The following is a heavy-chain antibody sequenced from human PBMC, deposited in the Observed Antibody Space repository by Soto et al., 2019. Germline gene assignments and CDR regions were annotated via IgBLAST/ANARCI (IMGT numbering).Heavy chain of an antibody. D-gene: IGHD5-18*01. CDR1: GCTFTSYG. Sequence: ASVKVSCKASGCTFTSYGISWVRQAPGQGLEWMGWISAYNGNTNYAQKLQGRVTMTTDASTSTAYMELRSLRSEDTDVYYCAIGYSYGYVSRYWGQGTLVTVSS. CDR3: AIGYSYGYVSRY. CDR2: ISAYNGNT. J-gene: IGHJ4*02. V-gene: IGHV1-18*04.